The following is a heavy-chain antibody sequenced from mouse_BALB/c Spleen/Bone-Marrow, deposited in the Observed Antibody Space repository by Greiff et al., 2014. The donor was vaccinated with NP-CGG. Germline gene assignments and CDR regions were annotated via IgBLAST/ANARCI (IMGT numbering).Heavy chain of an antibody. CDR3: ATTVVAPMDY. V-gene: IGHV1-82*01. CDR2: IYPGDGET. CDR1: GHAFSSSW. Sequence: QVQLQQPGPELVKPGASVKISCKGSGHAFSSSWMNWVKWRPGQGLEWIGRIYPGDGETNYNRKFKGKATLTADKSSSTAYMQLSSLTSVDSAVYFCATTVVAPMDYWGQGTSVTVSS. D-gene: IGHD1-1*01. J-gene: IGHJ4*01.